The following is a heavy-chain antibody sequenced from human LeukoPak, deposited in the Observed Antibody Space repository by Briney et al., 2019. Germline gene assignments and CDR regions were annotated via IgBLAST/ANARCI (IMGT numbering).Heavy chain of an antibody. CDR1: GFTFSSYS. CDR2: ISSSSSYI. D-gene: IGHD3-10*01. CDR3: ARVADYYGSGTLPDDAFDI. Sequence: GGSLRLSCAASGFTFSSYSMNWVRQAPGKALEWVSSISSSSSYIYYADSVKGRFTISRDNAKNSLYLQMNSLRAEDTAVYYCARVADYYGSGTLPDDAFDIWGQGTMVTVSS. V-gene: IGHV3-21*01. J-gene: IGHJ3*02.